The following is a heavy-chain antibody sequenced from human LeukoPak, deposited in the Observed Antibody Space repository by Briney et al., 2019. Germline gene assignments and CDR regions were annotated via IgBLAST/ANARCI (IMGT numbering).Heavy chain of an antibody. D-gene: IGHD6-13*01. CDR1: GFTFSSYG. Sequence: GGSLRLSCAASGFTFSSYGMHWVRQAPGKGLEWVAFIRYDGSNKYYADSVKGRFTISRDNSKNTLYLQMNSLRAEDTAVYYCAKDGIAAAGKPEKKPRPRTFYYYYYMDVWGKGTTVTVSS. CDR3: AKDGIAAAGKPEKKPRPRTFYYYYYMDV. J-gene: IGHJ6*03. CDR2: IRYDGSNK. V-gene: IGHV3-30*02.